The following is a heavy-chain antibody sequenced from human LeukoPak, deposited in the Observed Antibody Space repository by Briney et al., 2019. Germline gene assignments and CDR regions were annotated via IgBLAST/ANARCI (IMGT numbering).Heavy chain of an antibody. V-gene: IGHV5-51*01. CDR2: IYPGDSDT. Sequence: GESLKISCKGSGYSFTNYWIAWVRQLPGKGLEWMGIIYPGDSDTRYSPTFQGQVTISADESITTAYLQWSSLKASDTAMYYCVRQGYYYDSSACYSIDYWGQGTLVTVSS. J-gene: IGHJ4*02. CDR1: GYSFTNYW. D-gene: IGHD3-22*01. CDR3: VRQGYYYDSSACYSIDY.